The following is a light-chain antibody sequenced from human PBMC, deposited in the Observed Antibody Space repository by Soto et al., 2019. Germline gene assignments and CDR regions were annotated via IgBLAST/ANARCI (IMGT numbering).Light chain of an antibody. CDR1: QSVSRF. CDR2: DAS. Sequence: EIVLTQSPATLSLSPGERATLSCRASQSVSRFLVWYQQKPGQAPRLLIYDASNRATGIPARFSGSGFATDFTLPISSREPEDFAVYYCQHRSSWPLTFGGGTRVEIK. J-gene: IGKJ4*01. V-gene: IGKV3-11*01. CDR3: QHRSSWPLT.